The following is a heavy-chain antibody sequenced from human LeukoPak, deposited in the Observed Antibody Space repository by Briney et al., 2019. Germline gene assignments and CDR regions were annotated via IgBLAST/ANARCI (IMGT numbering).Heavy chain of an antibody. V-gene: IGHV3-48*01. CDR1: GFTFSSYS. J-gene: IGHJ5*02. CDR3: ARGRIQLWRHWFDP. CDR2: ISSSSSTI. Sequence: GGSLRLSCAASGFTFSSYSMNWVRQAPGKGLEWVSYISSSSSTIYYADSVKGRFTISRDNAKNSLYLQMNSLRAEDTAVYYCARGRIQLWRHWFDPWGQGTLVTVSS. D-gene: IGHD5-18*01.